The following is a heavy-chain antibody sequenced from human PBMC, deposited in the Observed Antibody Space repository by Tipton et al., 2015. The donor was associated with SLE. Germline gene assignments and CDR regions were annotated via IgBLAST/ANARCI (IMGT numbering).Heavy chain of an antibody. CDR1: GGSFSGYY. CDR3: ALDGGTGSAFDY. Sequence: TLSLTCAVYGGSFSGYYWSWIRQPPGKGLEWIGEINHSGSTNYNPSLKSRVTISVDTSKNQFSLKLRSVTAADTAVYYCALDGGTGSAFDYWGQGTLVTVSS. CDR2: INHSGST. D-gene: IGHD1-1*01. J-gene: IGHJ4*02. V-gene: IGHV4-34*01.